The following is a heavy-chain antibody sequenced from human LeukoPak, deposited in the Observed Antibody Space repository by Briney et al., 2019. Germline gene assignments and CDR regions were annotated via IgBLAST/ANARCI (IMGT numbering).Heavy chain of an antibody. CDR3: ARHKPLDYDIDY. CDR1: GGSFSGYY. D-gene: IGHD3-9*01. Sequence: PSETLSLTCAVYGGSFSGYYWSWIRQPPGKGLEWIGEINHSGSTNYNPSLKSRVTISVDTSKNQFSLKLSSVTAADTAVYYCARHKPLDYDIDYWGQGTLVTVSS. CDR2: INHSGST. V-gene: IGHV4-34*01. J-gene: IGHJ4*02.